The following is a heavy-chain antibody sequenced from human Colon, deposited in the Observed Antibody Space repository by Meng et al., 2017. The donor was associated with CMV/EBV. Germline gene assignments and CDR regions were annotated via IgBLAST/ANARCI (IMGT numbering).Heavy chain of an antibody. Sequence: AVSGASLSGYYWSWIRQPPGKGLEWIGEINQSGSTNYNPSLKSRVAISLGTSGNQFSLKVKSVTAADTAVYYCARGRSIVGATYIDYWGQGTLVTVSS. CDR3: ARGRSIVGATYIDY. J-gene: IGHJ4*02. CDR1: GASLSGYY. D-gene: IGHD1-26*01. CDR2: INQSGST. V-gene: IGHV4-34*01.